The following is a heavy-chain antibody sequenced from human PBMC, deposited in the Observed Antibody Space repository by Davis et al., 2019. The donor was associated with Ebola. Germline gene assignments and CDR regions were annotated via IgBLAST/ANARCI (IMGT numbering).Heavy chain of an antibody. CDR3: ARQSAQEYGMDV. CDR1: GGSISSSGYY. CDR2: AYYSGSSGST. Sequence: MPSETLSLTCTVSGGSISSSGYYWAWIRRPPGKGLVWIGSAYYSGSSGSTHYNPSLKSRVTISADTSKNQLSLRMSSVTAADTAVYYCARQSAQEYGMDVWGQGTTVAVSS. V-gene: IGHV4-39*01. J-gene: IGHJ6*02.